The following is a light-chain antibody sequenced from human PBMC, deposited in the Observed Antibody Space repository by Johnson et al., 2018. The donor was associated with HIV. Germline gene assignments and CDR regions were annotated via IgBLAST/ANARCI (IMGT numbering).Light chain of an antibody. Sequence: QSVLTQPPSVSAAPGQKVTISCSGSSSNVGSNSVSWYRHFPETAPKVLIYDNDKRPSGIPDRFSASKSGTSATLGITGLQPGDEAGYYCGTWDSSLRAYVCGTGTKVTVL. CDR3: GTWDSSLRAYV. CDR1: SSNVGSNS. CDR2: DND. J-gene: IGLJ1*01. V-gene: IGLV1-51*01.